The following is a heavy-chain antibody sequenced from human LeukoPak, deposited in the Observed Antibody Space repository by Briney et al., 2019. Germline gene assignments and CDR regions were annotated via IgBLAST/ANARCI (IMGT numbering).Heavy chain of an antibody. Sequence: GGSLRLSCAASGFTFSSYAMSWVRQAPGKGLEWVSAISGSGGSTYYADSVKGRFTISRDNAKNSLYLQMNSLRAEDTAVYYCAREPESSSGLDYWGQGTLVTVSS. J-gene: IGHJ4*02. CDR3: AREPESSSGLDY. CDR2: ISGSGGST. D-gene: IGHD6-19*01. V-gene: IGHV3-23*01. CDR1: GFTFSSYA.